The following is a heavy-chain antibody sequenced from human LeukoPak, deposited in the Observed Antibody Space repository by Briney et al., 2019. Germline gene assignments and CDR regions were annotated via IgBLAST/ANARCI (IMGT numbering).Heavy chain of an antibody. CDR2: IIPIFGTA. V-gene: IGHV1-69*13. CDR3: ARGDRRPYYDSSGYYLRF. J-gene: IGHJ4*02. Sequence: ASVKVSCKASGGTFISYAISWVRQAPGQGLEWMGGIIPIFGTANYAQKFQGRVTITADESTSTAYMELSSLRSEDTAVYYCARGDRRPYYDSSGYYLRFWGQGTLVTVSS. D-gene: IGHD3-22*01. CDR1: GGTFISYA.